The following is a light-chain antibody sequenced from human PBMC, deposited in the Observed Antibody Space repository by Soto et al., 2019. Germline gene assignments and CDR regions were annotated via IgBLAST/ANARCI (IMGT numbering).Light chain of an antibody. Sequence: QSVLTQPRSVSGSPGQSVTISCTGTSSDVGDYNYVSWYQQHPGKAPKVMIYDVSKRPSGVPDRFSGSKSGNTASLTISGLQAEDEVDYYCCSYAGSFASYVFGTGTKLTVL. J-gene: IGLJ1*01. CDR3: CSYAGSFASYV. CDR1: SSDVGDYNY. CDR2: DVS. V-gene: IGLV2-11*01.